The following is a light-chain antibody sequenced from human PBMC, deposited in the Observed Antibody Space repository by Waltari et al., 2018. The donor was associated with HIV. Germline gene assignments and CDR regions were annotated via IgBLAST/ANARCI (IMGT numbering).Light chain of an antibody. J-gene: IGKJ3*01. CDR1: QSIDNN. CDR2: AAS. CDR3: QYSYGAPFP. Sequence: DIQMTQSPPSLSASVGDRVTITCRASQSIDNNLSWYQQKPGQATNLLIYAASSLQSGVPSRFSGSGSGTDFTLTISTLQPEDFATYYCQYSYGAPFPFGPGTKVDIK. V-gene: IGKV1-39*01.